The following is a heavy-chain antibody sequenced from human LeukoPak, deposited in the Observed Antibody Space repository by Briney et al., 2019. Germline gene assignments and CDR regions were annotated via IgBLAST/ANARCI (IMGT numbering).Heavy chain of an antibody. V-gene: IGHV1-8*03. Sequence: ASVKVSCKASGYTFTSYDINWVRQATGQGLEWMGWMNPNSGNTGYAQKFQGRVTITRNTSISTAYMELSSLRSEDTAVYYCARGGGEQLGFDPWGQGTLVTVSS. D-gene: IGHD1/OR15-1a*01. CDR2: MNPNSGNT. J-gene: IGHJ5*02. CDR1: GYTFTSYD. CDR3: ARGGGEQLGFDP.